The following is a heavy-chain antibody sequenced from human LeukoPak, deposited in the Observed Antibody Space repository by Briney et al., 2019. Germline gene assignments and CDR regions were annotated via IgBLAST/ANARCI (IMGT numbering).Heavy chain of an antibody. Sequence: GGSLRLSCAASGFTFSSYAMSWVRQAPGKGLEWVSAISGSGGSTYYADSVKGRFTISRDNSKNTLYLQMNSLRAEDTAVYYCARSVSSRFTSPRRPYYFDSWGQGTLVTVSP. V-gene: IGHV3-23*01. CDR3: ARSVSSRFTSPRRPYYFDS. CDR1: GFTFSSYA. D-gene: IGHD3-10*01. CDR2: ISGSGGST. J-gene: IGHJ4*02.